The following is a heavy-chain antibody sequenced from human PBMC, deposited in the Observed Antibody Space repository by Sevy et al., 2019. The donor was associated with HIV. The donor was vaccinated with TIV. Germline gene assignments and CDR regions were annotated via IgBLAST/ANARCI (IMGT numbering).Heavy chain of an antibody. D-gene: IGHD3-3*01. CDR1: GFTFSHYY. CDR3: ARDPTYYDFWSGYYTGWFDP. CDR2: ISSSGNTI. Sequence: GGSLRLSCAASGFTFSHYYMSWIRQAPGKGLEWVSYISSSGNTIYYTDSVKGRLTISRDNAKNSLYMQMDRLRAEDTAVYYCARDPTYYDFWSGYYTGWFDPWGQGTLVTVSS. J-gene: IGHJ5*02. V-gene: IGHV3-11*01.